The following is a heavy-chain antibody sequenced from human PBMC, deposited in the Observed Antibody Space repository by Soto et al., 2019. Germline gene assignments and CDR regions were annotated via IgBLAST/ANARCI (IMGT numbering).Heavy chain of an antibody. V-gene: IGHV4-4*02. D-gene: IGHD5-18*01. CDR3: ATRDTGRVY. Sequence: QVQLQESGPGLVKPSGTLSLTCAVSGVSIGSHDWWPWVRQPPGKGLEWIGESHQSGNTNYNSSLESRVTISLDKSKNHFSLQLSSVTVADTAVYYCATRDTGRVYWGQGTLVTVSS. CDR2: SHQSGNT. CDR1: GVSIGSHDW. J-gene: IGHJ4*02.